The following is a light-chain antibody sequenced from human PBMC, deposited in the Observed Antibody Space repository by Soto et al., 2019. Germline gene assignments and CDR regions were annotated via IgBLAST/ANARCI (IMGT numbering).Light chain of an antibody. CDR1: SSNIGTNT. CDR2: SRH. Sequence: QAVVTQPPSASGTPGQRVTITCSGSSSNIGTNTVKWYQQLPGTAPKLLIYSRHQRPSGVPDRFSGSKSGTSASLAISGLQSEDEADYYCAAWDDSLHGLVFGTGTKVTVL. J-gene: IGLJ1*01. CDR3: AAWDDSLHGLV. V-gene: IGLV1-44*01.